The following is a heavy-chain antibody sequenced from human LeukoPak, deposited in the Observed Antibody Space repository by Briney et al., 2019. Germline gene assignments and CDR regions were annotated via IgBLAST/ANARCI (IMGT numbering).Heavy chain of an antibody. D-gene: IGHD1-26*01. V-gene: IGHV4-59*08. J-gene: IGHJ4*02. CDR2: IYYSGST. CDR3: ARHSGSSPHYFDY. Sequence: SETLSLTCTVSGGSITSYYWSWLRQPPGKGLEWIGFIYYSGSTHYKSSLNSRVTISVDTSRNQFSLRLSSVTAADTAVYYCARHSGSSPHYFDYWGQGTPVTVSS. CDR1: GGSITSYY.